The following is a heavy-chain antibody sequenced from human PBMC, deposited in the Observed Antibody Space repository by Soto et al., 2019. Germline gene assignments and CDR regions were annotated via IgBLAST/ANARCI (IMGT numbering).Heavy chain of an antibody. J-gene: IGHJ4*02. Sequence: EVELVETGGGMIQPGGSLRLSCAVSGLSVSSNYMSWVRQAPGKGLEWVSLIYSGGTTSYADSVKGRFIISRDSSKNTLFLQMNSLRVEDTAVFYCARRYIVGVTGDYWGQGTLVTVSS. CDR3: ARRYIVGVTGDY. V-gene: IGHV3-53*02. CDR2: IYSGGTT. D-gene: IGHD1-26*01. CDR1: GLSVSSNY.